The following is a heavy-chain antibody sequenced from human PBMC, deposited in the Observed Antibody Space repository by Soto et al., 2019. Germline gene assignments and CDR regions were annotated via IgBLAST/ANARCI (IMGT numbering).Heavy chain of an antibody. CDR1: GGSISSSSYY. CDR2: IYYSGST. J-gene: IGHJ3*02. Sequence: QLQLQESGPGLVKPSETLSLTCTVSGGSISSSSYYWGWIRQPPGNGLEWIGSIYYSGSTYYNPSLKSRVTISVDTSKNQFSLKLSSVTAADTAVYYCAVYYYDSSGYYYIGDAFDIWGQGTMVTVSS. CDR3: AVYYYDSSGYYYIGDAFDI. D-gene: IGHD3-22*01. V-gene: IGHV4-39*01.